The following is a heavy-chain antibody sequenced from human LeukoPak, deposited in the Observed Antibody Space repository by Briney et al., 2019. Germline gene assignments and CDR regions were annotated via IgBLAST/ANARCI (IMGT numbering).Heavy chain of an antibody. CDR1: GGTFSSYA. J-gene: IGHJ6*04. V-gene: IGHV1-69*13. Sequence: SVTVSCKASGGTFSSYAISWVRQAPGQGLEWMGGIIPIFGTANYAQKFQGRVTITADESTSTAYMELSSLRSEDTAVYYCASALFNYYGSGSYYKGYGMDVWGKGTTVTVSS. CDR2: IIPIFGTA. CDR3: ASALFNYYGSGSYYKGYGMDV. D-gene: IGHD3-10*01.